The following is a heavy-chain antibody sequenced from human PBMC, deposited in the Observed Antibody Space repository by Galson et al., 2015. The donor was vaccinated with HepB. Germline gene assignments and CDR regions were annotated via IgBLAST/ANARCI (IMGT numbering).Heavy chain of an antibody. Sequence: SETLSLTCAVYGGSFSGYYWSWIRQPPGKGLEWIGEINHSGSTNYNPSLKSRVTISVDTSKNQFSLKLSSVTAADTAVYYCASRPRYCSSTSCYGAGWFDPWGQGTLVTVSS. CDR1: GGSFSGYY. D-gene: IGHD2-2*01. V-gene: IGHV4-34*01. CDR2: INHSGST. CDR3: ASRPRYCSSTSCYGAGWFDP. J-gene: IGHJ5*02.